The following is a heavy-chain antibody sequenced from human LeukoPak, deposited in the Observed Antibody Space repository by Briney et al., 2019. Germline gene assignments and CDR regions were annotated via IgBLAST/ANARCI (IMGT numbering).Heavy chain of an antibody. D-gene: IGHD3-22*01. CDR2: ISSKTNNYAT. V-gene: IGHV3-73*01. CDR3: TRHPDTYYYDSSGYYPRDY. Sequence: GGSLRLSCAASGFTFSGSAMHWVRQASGKGLEWIGRISSKTNNYATAYAASVKGRFTISRDDSKNTAYLQMNSLKTEDTAVYYCTRHPDTYYYDSSGYYPRDYWGQGTLVTVSS. CDR1: GFTFSGSA. J-gene: IGHJ4*02.